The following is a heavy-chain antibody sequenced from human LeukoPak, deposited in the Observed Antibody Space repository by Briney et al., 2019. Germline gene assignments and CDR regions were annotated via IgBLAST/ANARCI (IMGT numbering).Heavy chain of an antibody. V-gene: IGHV4-39*07. Sequence: TTSETLSLTCTVSGGSISSSSYYWGWIRQPPGKGLEWIGSIYHSGSTYYNPSLKSRVTISVDTSKNQFSLKLSSVTTADTAVYYCATLTSRLPDYWGQGTLVTVSS. CDR2: IYHSGST. CDR3: ATLTSRLPDY. D-gene: IGHD5/OR15-5a*01. J-gene: IGHJ4*02. CDR1: GGSISSSSYY.